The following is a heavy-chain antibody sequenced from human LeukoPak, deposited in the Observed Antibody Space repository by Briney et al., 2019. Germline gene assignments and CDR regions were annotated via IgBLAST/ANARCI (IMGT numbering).Heavy chain of an antibody. V-gene: IGHV3-74*01. J-gene: IGHJ4*02. CDR1: GNYW. Sequence: GGSLRLSCAVSGNYWMHWVRQAPGKGLVWVSHINGDGSWTTYADSVKGRFTISKDNAKNTVYLQMNNLRAEDTAVYYCVSFYETYWGRGTLVTVSS. CDR3: VSFYETY. D-gene: IGHD2-2*01. CDR2: INGDGSWT.